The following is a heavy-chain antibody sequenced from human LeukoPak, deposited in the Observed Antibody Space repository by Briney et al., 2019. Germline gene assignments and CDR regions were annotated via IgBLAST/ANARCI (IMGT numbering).Heavy chain of an antibody. D-gene: IGHD1-26*01. V-gene: IGHV4-30-2*01. J-gene: IGHJ6*03. CDR1: GGSISSGGYY. CDR3: AREVGATSIDYYYYMDV. CDR2: IYHSGST. Sequence: SETLSLTCTVSGGSISSGGYYWSWIRQPPGKGLEWIGYIYHSGSTYYNPSLKSRVTISVDRSKNQFSLKLSSVTAADTAVYYCAREVGATSIDYYYYMDVWGKGTTVTVSS.